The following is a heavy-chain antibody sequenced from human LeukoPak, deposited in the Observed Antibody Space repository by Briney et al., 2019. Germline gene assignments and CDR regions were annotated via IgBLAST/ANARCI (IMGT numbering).Heavy chain of an antibody. D-gene: IGHD6-6*01. V-gene: IGHV3-48*03. CDR1: GFTFSSYE. CDR2: ISSSGSTI. Sequence: PGGSLRLSCAASGFTFSSYEMNWVRQAPGKGLEWVSYISSSGSTIYYADSVKGRFTISRDNAKNSLYLQMNSLRAEDTAVYYCARDGAIEYSSSFYPNWFDPWGQGTLVTVSS. J-gene: IGHJ5*02. CDR3: ARDGAIEYSSSFYPNWFDP.